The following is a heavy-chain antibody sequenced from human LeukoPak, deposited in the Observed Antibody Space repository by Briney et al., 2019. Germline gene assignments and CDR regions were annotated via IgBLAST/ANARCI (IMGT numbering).Heavy chain of an antibody. Sequence: SETLSLTCTVSGGSISSSSYYWGWIRQPPGKGLEWIGSIYYSGSTYYNPSLKSRVTISVDTSKNQFPLKLSSVTAADTAVYYCATTRNYDFWSGLNMDVWGKGTTVTVSS. D-gene: IGHD3-3*01. CDR3: ATTRNYDFWSGLNMDV. CDR2: IYYSGST. V-gene: IGHV4-39*01. CDR1: GGSISSSSYY. J-gene: IGHJ6*03.